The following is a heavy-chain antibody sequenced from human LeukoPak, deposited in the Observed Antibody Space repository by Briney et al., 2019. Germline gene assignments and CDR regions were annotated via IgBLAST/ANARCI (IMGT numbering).Heavy chain of an antibody. CDR3: VRGGYCSSSICYSFNAFDV. CDR2: ISNGGDNI. D-gene: IGHD2-2*01. J-gene: IGHJ3*01. Sequence: PGGSLRLSCRASGFTFSSHEMNWVRQAPGKGLEWLSYISNGGDNIYYADPMKGRFTISRDNAKNSPFLQMYSLRAEDTAVYYCVRGGYCSSSICYSFNAFDVWGQGTTVTVSP. V-gene: IGHV3-48*03. CDR1: GFTFSSHE.